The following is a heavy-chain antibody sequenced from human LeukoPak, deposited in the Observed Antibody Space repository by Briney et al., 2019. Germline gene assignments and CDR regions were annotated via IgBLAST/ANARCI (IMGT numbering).Heavy chain of an antibody. D-gene: IGHD2-2*01. V-gene: IGHV3-21*01. Sequence: GGSLRLSCAASGFTFSSYTMNWVRQAPGKGLEWVSSISTSSSYRYYADSLKGRFTVSRDNTKNSLYLQMSSLRVEDTAVYYCARGQGYDSFDIWGQGTMVTVSS. CDR2: ISTSSSYR. CDR1: GFTFSSYT. CDR3: ARGQGYDSFDI. J-gene: IGHJ3*02.